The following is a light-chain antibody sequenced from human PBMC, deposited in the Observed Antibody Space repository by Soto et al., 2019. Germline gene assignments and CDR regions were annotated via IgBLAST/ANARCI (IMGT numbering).Light chain of an antibody. V-gene: IGKV1-39*01. CDR2: AAS. Sequence: DIQITHSPASLSASVVDRVTITCRASQSISSYLNWYQQKPGKAPKLLIYAASSLQSGVPSRFSGSGSGTDFTLTISSLQPEDFATYYCKQSYGTRKFGQGTRLEIK. J-gene: IGKJ5*01. CDR1: QSISSY. CDR3: KQSYGTRK.